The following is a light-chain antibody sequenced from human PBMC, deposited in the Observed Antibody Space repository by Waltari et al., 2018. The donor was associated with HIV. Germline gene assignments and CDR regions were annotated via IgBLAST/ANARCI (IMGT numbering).Light chain of an antibody. CDR3: QQYNSYSPWT. J-gene: IGKJ1*01. Sequence: DIQMTQSPSPLSASVGDSVPITCRASQSISSWLAWYQQKPGKAPKLLIYKASSLEGGVPSRFSGSGSGTEFTLTISSLQPDDFATYYCQQYNSYSPWTFGQGTKVEIK. CDR2: KAS. CDR1: QSISSW. V-gene: IGKV1-5*03.